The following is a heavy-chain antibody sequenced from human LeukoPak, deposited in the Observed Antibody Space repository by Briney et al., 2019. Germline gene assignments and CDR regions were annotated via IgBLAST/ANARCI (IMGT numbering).Heavy chain of an antibody. Sequence: GGSLRLSCAASGFTFSSYSMNWVRQAPGKGLEWVSYISSSSSTIYYADSVKGRFTISRDNAKNSLYLQMNSLRAEDTAVYYCARGPPNYYDSRPIGPGVYFDYWGQGTLVTVSS. D-gene: IGHD3-22*01. J-gene: IGHJ4*02. CDR2: ISSSSSTI. V-gene: IGHV3-48*01. CDR1: GFTFSSYS. CDR3: ARGPPNYYDSRPIGPGVYFDY.